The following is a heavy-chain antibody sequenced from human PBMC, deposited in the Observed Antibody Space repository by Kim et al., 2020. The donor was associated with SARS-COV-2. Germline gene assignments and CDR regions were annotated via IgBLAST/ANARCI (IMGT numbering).Heavy chain of an antibody. V-gene: IGHV3-49*02. Sequence: EYAASVKGRFIISREDSKSIAYLQMNSLKTEDTAVYYCTRESIPEDYGVDVWGQGTPVTVSS. CDR3: TRESIPEDYGVDV. J-gene: IGHJ6*02. D-gene: IGHD2-21*01.